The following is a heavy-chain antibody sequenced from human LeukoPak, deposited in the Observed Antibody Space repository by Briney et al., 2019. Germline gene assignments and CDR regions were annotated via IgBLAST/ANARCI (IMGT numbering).Heavy chain of an antibody. CDR3: ARVSPREYDSSGYRSFDY. V-gene: IGHV3-11*04. J-gene: IGHJ4*02. Sequence: LSLTCTVSGGSISSSSYYWGWIRQAPGKGLEWVSYISSSGSTIYYADSVKGRFTISRDNAKNSLYLQMNSLRAEDTAVYYCARVSPREYDSSGYRSFDYWGQGTLVTVSS. CDR1: GGSISSSSYY. D-gene: IGHD3-22*01. CDR2: ISSSGSTI.